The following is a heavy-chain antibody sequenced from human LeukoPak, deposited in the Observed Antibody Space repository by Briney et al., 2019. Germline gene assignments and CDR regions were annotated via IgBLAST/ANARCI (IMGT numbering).Heavy chain of an antibody. D-gene: IGHD5-18*01. J-gene: IGHJ4*02. CDR2: MNPNSGNT. V-gene: IGHV1-8*01. CDR1: GYTFTSYD. Sequence: GASVKVSCKASGYTFTSYDINWVRQAPGQGLEWMGWMNPNSGNTGYVQKFQGRVTMTRNTSISTAYMELSSLRSEDTAVYYCARVPRLSYSYGPPTNFDYWGQGTLVTVSS. CDR3: ARVPRLSYSYGPPTNFDY.